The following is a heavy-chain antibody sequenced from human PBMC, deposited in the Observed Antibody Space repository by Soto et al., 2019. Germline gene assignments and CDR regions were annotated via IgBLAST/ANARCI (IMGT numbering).Heavy chain of an antibody. CDR2: IYWDDDK. CDR3: AHSTGGHLQAHYYGSGSYYN. CDR1: GFSLSTSGVG. J-gene: IGHJ4*02. V-gene: IGHV2-5*02. Sequence: SGPTLVNPTQTLTLTCTFSGFSLSTSGVGVGWIRQPPGKALEWLALIYWDDDKRYSPSLKSRLTITKDTSKNQVVLTMTNMDPVDTATYYCAHSTGGHLQAHYYGSGSYYNWGQGTLVTVSS. D-gene: IGHD3-10*01.